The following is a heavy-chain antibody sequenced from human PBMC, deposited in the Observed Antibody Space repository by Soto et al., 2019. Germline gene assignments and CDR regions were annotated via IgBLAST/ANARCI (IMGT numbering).Heavy chain of an antibody. CDR2: IYPGDSDT. J-gene: IGHJ6*02. Sequence: GESLKISCKGSGYSFTSYWIGWVRQMPGKGLEWMGIIYPGDSDTRYSPSFQGQVTISADKSISTAYLQWSSLKASDTAMYYCETPVSANGSDYGMDVWGQGTTVTVSS. CDR1: GYSFTSYW. CDR3: ETPVSANGSDYGMDV. D-gene: IGHD5-18*01. V-gene: IGHV5-51*01.